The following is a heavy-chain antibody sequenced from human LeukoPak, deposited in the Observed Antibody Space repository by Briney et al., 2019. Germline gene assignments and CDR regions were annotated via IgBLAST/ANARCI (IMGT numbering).Heavy chain of an antibody. CDR2: IKQDGSEK. J-gene: IGHJ6*03. CDR1: GFTFSSYW. CDR3: AKGFRTGVGPYVGYHYYMDV. Sequence: PGGSLRLSCAASGFTFSSYWMSWVRQAPGKGLEWVANIKQDGSEKYYVDSVKGRFTISRDNSYNTVSLQMNSLRDEDTGVYYCAKGFRTGVGPYVGYHYYMDVWGKGATVTVSS. D-gene: IGHD1-26*01. V-gene: IGHV3-7*03.